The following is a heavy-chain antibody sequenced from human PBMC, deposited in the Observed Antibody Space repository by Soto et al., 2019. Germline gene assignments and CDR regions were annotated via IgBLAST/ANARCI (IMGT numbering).Heavy chain of an antibody. CDR3: ARVDIVATPYYFDY. Sequence: SETLSLTCAVYGGSFSGYYWSWIRQPPGKGLEWIGEINHSGSTNYNPSLKSRVTISVDTSKNQFSLKLSSVTAADTAVYYCARVDIVATPYYFDYWGQGTLVTVSS. J-gene: IGHJ4*02. D-gene: IGHD5-12*01. CDR2: INHSGST. V-gene: IGHV4-34*01. CDR1: GGSFSGYY.